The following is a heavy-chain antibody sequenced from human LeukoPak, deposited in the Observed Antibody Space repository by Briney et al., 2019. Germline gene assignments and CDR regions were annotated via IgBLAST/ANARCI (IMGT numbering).Heavy chain of an antibody. D-gene: IGHD3-22*01. CDR3: ARGPFYYDSSGYDAFDI. CDR1: GGSISSDYYY. CDR2: IYHSGNT. J-gene: IGHJ3*02. V-gene: IGHV4-39*01. Sequence: SETLSLTCTVSGGSISSDYYYWGWIRQPPGKGLQWIGSIYHSGNTYYNLSLKSRITISVDTSKSQFSLNLTSVTAADTAVYYCARGPFYYDSSGYDAFDIWGQGTMVTVSS.